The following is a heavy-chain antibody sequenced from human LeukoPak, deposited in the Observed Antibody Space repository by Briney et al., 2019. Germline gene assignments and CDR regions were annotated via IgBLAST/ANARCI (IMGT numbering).Heavy chain of an antibody. J-gene: IGHJ4*02. V-gene: IGHV3-21*01. Sequence: GGSLGLSCAASGFTFSSYSMNWVRQAPGKGLEWVSSISSSSSYIYYADSVKGRFTISRDNAKNSLYLQMNSLRAEDTAVYYCARDRDDFWSGYYTSYFDYWGQGTLVTVSS. CDR2: ISSSSSYI. CDR3: ARDRDDFWSGYYTSYFDY. D-gene: IGHD3-3*01. CDR1: GFTFSSYS.